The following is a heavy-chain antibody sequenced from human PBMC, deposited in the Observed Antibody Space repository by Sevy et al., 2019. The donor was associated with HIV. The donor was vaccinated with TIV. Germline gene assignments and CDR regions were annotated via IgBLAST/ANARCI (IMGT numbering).Heavy chain of an antibody. CDR3: ARAYTVTSMDV. J-gene: IGHJ6*04. V-gene: IGHV3-53*01. Sequence: GGSLRLSCTVSGFTVSNNYMSWVRQAPGKGLEWVSVIYSGGNKYYADSVKGRLTISRDNSKNTLYLQMNSLTAEDTAIYYCARAYTVTSMDVWGKGTTVTVSS. CDR1: GFTVSNNY. D-gene: IGHD4-17*01. CDR2: IYSGGNK.